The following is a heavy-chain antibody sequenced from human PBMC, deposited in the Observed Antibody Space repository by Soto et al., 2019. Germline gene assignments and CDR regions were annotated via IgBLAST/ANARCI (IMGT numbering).Heavy chain of an antibody. D-gene: IGHD6-13*01. CDR2: INDGGST. CDR3: ATEQQLVPSYSFDS. Sequence: XETLSLTCTVYGASLSGYYWTWIRQTPGKGLEWIGEINDGGSTNYNPPLKSRVTISVDTQRNEFYLRLTSVTAADTAVYYCATEQQLVPSYSFDSWGQGTLVTVSS. V-gene: IGHV4-34*01. J-gene: IGHJ4*02. CDR1: GASLSGYY.